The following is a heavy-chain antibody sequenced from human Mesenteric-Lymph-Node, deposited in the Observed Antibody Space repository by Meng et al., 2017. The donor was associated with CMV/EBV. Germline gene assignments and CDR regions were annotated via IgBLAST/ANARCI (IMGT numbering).Heavy chain of an antibody. CDR3: ARDPPPGYYDSSGPSESGY. D-gene: IGHD3-22*01. CDR1: GGSISSSSYY. J-gene: IGHJ4*02. V-gene: IGHV4-39*07. Sequence: SETLSLTCTVSGGSISSSSYYWGWIRQPPGKGLEWIGSIYYSGSTYYNPSLKSRVTISVDTSKNQFSLKLSSVTAADTAVYYCARDPPPGYYDSSGPSESGYWGQGTLVTVSS. CDR2: IYYSGST.